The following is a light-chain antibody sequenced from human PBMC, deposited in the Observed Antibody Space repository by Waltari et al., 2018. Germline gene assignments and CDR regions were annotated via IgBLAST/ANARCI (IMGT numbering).Light chain of an antibody. V-gene: IGKV1-39*01. CDR2: AAS. CDR1: QSISSY. J-gene: IGKJ2*01. CDR3: QQSYSTPYT. Sequence: GDRVTNTGRASQSISSYLNWYQQKPGKAPKLLIYAASSLQSGVPSRFSGSGSGTDFTLTISSLQPEDFATYYCQQSYSTPYTFGQGTKL.